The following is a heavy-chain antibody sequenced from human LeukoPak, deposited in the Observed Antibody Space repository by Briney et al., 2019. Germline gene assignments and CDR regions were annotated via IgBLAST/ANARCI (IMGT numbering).Heavy chain of an antibody. J-gene: IGHJ5*02. Sequence: GASVKVSCKASGYTFTGYYMHWVRQATGQGLEWMGWINPNSGGTNYAQKFQGRVTMTRDTSISTAYMELSRLRSDDTAVYYCARVIAAAGDNWFDPWGQGTLVTVSS. V-gene: IGHV1-2*02. CDR3: ARVIAAAGDNWFDP. CDR2: INPNSGGT. CDR1: GYTFTGYY. D-gene: IGHD6-13*01.